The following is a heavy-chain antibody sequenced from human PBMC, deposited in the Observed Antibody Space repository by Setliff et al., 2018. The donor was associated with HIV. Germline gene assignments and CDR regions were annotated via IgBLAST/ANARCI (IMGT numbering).Heavy chain of an antibody. D-gene: IGHD6-13*01. Sequence: PSETLSLTCTVSGGSISSSGPGYYWGWVRQPPGGGLEWIGSVYYSGRTYYNPSLRSRVTISVDTSMDQFSLKLNSVTVADTAVYYCAAASSWDPLLDYWGQGTVVTVSS. CDR3: AAASSWDPLLDY. V-gene: IGHV4-39*01. CDR1: GGSISSSGPGYY. CDR2: VYYSGRT. J-gene: IGHJ4*02.